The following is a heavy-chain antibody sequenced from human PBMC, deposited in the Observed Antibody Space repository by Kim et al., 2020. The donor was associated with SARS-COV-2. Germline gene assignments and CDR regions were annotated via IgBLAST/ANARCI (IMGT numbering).Heavy chain of an antibody. V-gene: IGHV6-1*01. J-gene: IGHJ2*01. D-gene: IGHD6-6*01. Sequence: VSVKTRITINPDTSRNQFSLQLSSVTPEDTAVYYCARSVDTTSSYWYFDVWGRGTLVTVSS. CDR3: ARSVDTTSSYWYFDV.